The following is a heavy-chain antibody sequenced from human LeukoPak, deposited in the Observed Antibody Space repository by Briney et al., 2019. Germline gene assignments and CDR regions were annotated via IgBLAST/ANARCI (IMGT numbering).Heavy chain of an antibody. CDR1: GGSFSGYY. D-gene: IGHD6-13*01. V-gene: IGHV4-34*01. J-gene: IGHJ4*02. CDR3: ARYSNIAAADDY. CDR2: IKHSGST. Sequence: SETLSLTCAVYGGSFSGYYWSWIRQPPGKGLEWIGEIKHSGSTNYNPSLKSRVTISVDTSKNQFSLKLSSVTAADTAVYYCARYSNIAAADDYWGQGTLVTVSS.